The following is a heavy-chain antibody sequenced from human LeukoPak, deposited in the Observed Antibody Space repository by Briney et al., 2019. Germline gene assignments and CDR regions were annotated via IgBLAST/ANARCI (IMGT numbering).Heavy chain of an antibody. V-gene: IGHV4-4*02. Sequence: SGTLSITCGVSGGSISGTNWWSWVRQPPGKGLEWIGEISQTGTTYYDPSLKSRTTISIDRSKNHFSLTLTSATAADTAVYFCASHMAVAGTRGFDDWGPGTLVTVSS. D-gene: IGHD6-19*01. CDR2: ISQTGTT. CDR3: ASHMAVAGTRGFDD. CDR1: GGSISGTNW. J-gene: IGHJ4*02.